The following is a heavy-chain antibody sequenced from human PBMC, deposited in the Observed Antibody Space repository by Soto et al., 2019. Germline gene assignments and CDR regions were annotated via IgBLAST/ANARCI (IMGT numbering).Heavy chain of an antibody. Sequence: GGSLRLSCAASGFTCSSYWMHCVRQAPGKGLVWVSRINSDGSSTSYADSVKGRFTISRDNAKNTLYLQMNSLRAEDTAVYYCARGPYYGSGSFFLAWGQGTLVTVSS. CDR1: GFTCSSYW. V-gene: IGHV3-74*01. CDR2: INSDGSST. D-gene: IGHD3-10*01. CDR3: ARGPYYGSGSFFLA. J-gene: IGHJ5*02.